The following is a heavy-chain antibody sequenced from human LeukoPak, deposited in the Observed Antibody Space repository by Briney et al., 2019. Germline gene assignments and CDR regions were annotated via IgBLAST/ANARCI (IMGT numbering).Heavy chain of an antibody. CDR1: GFSFSTYA. CDR3: ASNTYYDFWSGYSFDY. CDR2: ISSSGSTI. J-gene: IGHJ4*02. D-gene: IGHD3-3*01. V-gene: IGHV3-48*01. Sequence: PGGSLRLSCAASGFSFSTYAMNWVRQAPGKGLDWVSYISSSGSTIYYADSVKGRFTISRDNSKNTLYLQMNSLRAEDTAVYYCASNTYYDFWSGYSFDYWRQATLVTVSS.